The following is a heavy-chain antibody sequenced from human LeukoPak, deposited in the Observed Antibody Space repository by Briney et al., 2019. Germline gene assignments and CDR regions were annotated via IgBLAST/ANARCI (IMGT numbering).Heavy chain of an antibody. CDR1: GFTFSSYA. D-gene: IGHD1-26*01. Sequence: PGGSLRLSCAASGFTFSSYAMHWVRQAPGKGLEWVAVISYDGSNKYYADSVKGRFTISRDKSKNTLYLQMDSLRDEDTAVYYCAKSGNSGGGYYYFGMDVWGQGTTVTVSS. CDR3: AKSGNSGGGYYYFGMDV. V-gene: IGHV3-30-3*02. J-gene: IGHJ6*02. CDR2: ISYDGSNK.